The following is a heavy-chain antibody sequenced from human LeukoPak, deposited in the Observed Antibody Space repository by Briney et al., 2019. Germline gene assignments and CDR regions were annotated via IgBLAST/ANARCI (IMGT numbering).Heavy chain of an antibody. D-gene: IGHD2-15*01. V-gene: IGHV3-30*04. CDR1: GFTFSNYA. Sequence: GRSLRLSCAASGFTFSNYAIHWVRQAPGKGLQWVTIISDDGNKKYYADSVKGRFTISRDNSKNTVYLQMNSVRPEDTALYYCARDGEGQGYCSGGSCYGTDYWGQGTLVTVSS. CDR3: ARDGEGQGYCSGGSCYGTDY. J-gene: IGHJ4*02. CDR2: ISDDGNKK.